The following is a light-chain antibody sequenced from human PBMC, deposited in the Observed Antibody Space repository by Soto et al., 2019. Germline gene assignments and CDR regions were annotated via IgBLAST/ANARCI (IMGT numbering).Light chain of an antibody. CDR2: EDN. V-gene: IGLV6-57*04. Sequence: NFMLTQPHSVSESPGKTVTISCTRSSGSIASNYVQWYQQRPGSAPTTVIYEDNQRPSGVPDRFSGSIDSSSNSASLTISGLKTEDEAAYCCQSYDSSNVVFGGGTKRTGL. CDR3: QSYDSSNVV. J-gene: IGLJ2*01. CDR1: SGSIASNY.